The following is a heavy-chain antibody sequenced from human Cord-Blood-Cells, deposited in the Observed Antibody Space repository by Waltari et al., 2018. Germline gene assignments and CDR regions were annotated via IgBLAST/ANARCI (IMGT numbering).Heavy chain of an antibody. CDR2: IYTSGST. J-gene: IGHJ5*02. D-gene: IGHD3-22*01. V-gene: IGHV4-4*07. CDR1: GGPISSYY. CDR3: ARVPDSSGYNWFDP. Sequence: QVQLQESGPGLVKPSETLSLTCTVSGGPISSYYWSWLRQPAGKGREWIGRIYTSGSTNYNPSLKSRVTMSVDTSKNQFSLKLSSVTAADTAVYYCARVPDSSGYNWFDPWGQGTLVTVSS.